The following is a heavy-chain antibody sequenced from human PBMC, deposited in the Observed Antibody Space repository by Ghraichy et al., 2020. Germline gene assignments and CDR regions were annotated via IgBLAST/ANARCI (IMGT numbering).Heavy chain of an antibody. Sequence: GGSLRLSCAASGFTFSSYGFHWVRQAPGKWLECMAVISRAGSSQYYADPVKGRFTISRATSKNTLFLQMTSLRAEDTAVYYCVSDGGGGYNQIDNWGQGSLVTVSS. CDR2: ISRAGSSQ. CDR3: VSDGGGGYNQIDN. CDR1: GFTFSSYG. V-gene: IGHV3-30*03. D-gene: IGHD5-24*01. J-gene: IGHJ4*02.